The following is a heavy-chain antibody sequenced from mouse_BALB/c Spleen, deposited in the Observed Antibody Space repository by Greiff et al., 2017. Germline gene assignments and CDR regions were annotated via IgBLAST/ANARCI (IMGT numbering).Heavy chain of an antibody. CDR1: GFTFSSFG. CDR2: ISSGSSTI. D-gene: IGHD2-4*01. CDR3: ARCGDYEGYAMDY. V-gene: IGHV5-17*02. J-gene: IGHJ4*01. Sequence: DVKLVESGGGLVQPGGSRKLSCAASGFTFSSFGMHWVRQAPEKGLEWVAYISSGSSTIYYADTVKGRFTISRDNPKNTLFLQMTSLRSEDTAMYYCARCGDYEGYAMDYWGQGTSVTVSS.